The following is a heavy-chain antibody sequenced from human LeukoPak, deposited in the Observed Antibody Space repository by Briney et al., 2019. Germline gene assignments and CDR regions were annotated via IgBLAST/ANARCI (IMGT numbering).Heavy chain of an antibody. CDR2: IYYSGST. J-gene: IGHJ2*01. CDR1: GGSISSSSYY. V-gene: IGHV4-39*01. D-gene: IGHD2-2*01. CDR3: ARHKSGIVVVRAGYFDL. Sequence: SETLSLTCTVSGGSISSSSYYWGWIRQPPGKGLEWIGSIYYSGSTYYDPSLKSRVTISVDTSKNQFPLKLSSVTAADTAVYYCARHKSGIVVVRAGYFDLWGRGTLVTVSS.